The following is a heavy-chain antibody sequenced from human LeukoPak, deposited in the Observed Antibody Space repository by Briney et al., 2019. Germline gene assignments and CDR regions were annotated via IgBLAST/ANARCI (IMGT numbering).Heavy chain of an antibody. CDR1: GYSFTSYW. V-gene: IGHV5-51*01. CDR3: ARAYYYDSSGYDSSGDY. J-gene: IGHJ4*02. D-gene: IGHD3-22*01. Sequence: GESLKISCKGSGYSFTSYWIGWVRQMPGKGLEWMGIIYPGDSDIRYSPSFQGQVTISADKSISTAYLQWSSLKASDTAMYYCARAYYYDSSGYDSSGDYWGQGTLVTVSS. CDR2: IYPGDSDI.